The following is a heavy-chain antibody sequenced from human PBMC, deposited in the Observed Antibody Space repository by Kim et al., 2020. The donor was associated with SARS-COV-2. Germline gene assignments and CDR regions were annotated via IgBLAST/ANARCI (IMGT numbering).Heavy chain of an antibody. Sequence: SETLSLTCTVSGGSISSYYWSWIRQPPGKGLEWIGYIYYSGSTNYNPSLKSRVTISVDTSKNQFSLKLSSVTAADTAVYYCARVSDIRGAPYYFDYWGQGTLVTVSS. CDR1: GGSISSYY. CDR2: IYYSGST. V-gene: IGHV4-59*01. J-gene: IGHJ4*02. D-gene: IGHD3-10*01. CDR3: ARVSDIRGAPYYFDY.